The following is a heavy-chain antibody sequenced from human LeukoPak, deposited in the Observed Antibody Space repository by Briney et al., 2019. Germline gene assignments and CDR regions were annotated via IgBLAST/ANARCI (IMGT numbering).Heavy chain of an antibody. CDR2: IYYSGST. CDR1: GGSISSYY. J-gene: IGHJ4*02. V-gene: IGHV4-59*08. Sequence: SETLSLTCTVSGGSISSYYWSWIRQPPGKGLEWNGYIYYSGSTNYNPSLKSRVTISVDTSKNQFSLKLSSVTAADTAVYYCARQTGYCSGGSCYSPPYFDYWGQGTLVTVSS. D-gene: IGHD2-15*01. CDR3: ARQTGYCSGGSCYSPPYFDY.